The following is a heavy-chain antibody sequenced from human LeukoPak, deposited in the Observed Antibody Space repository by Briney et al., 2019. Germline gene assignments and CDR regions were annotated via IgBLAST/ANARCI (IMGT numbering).Heavy chain of an antibody. CDR2: ISGSGGST. D-gene: IGHD5-12*01. Sequence: PGGSLRLSCAASGFTFSSYSMSWVRQAPGQGLEWVSAISGSGGSTYYAESVKGRFTISRDNSKNTLYLQMNSLRAEDTAVYYCAKEGSLIVATTGRWYYFDYWGQGTLVSVSS. CDR3: AKEGSLIVATTGRWYYFDY. J-gene: IGHJ4*02. CDR1: GFTFSSYS. V-gene: IGHV3-23*01.